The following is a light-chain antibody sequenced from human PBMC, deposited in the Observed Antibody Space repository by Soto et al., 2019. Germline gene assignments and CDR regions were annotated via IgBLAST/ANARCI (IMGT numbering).Light chain of an antibody. Sequence: LSRAERATLSFSTSQIVTSRYLAWYQQKPGQAPRLLIFGASIRDSGVTDRFSGSGSGTDFTLTISSLQAEDVAVYYCQQYYSTPLTFGGGTTGDIK. V-gene: IGKV3D-7*01. CDR1: QIVTSRY. CDR3: QQYYSTPLT. J-gene: IGKJ4*01. CDR2: GAS.